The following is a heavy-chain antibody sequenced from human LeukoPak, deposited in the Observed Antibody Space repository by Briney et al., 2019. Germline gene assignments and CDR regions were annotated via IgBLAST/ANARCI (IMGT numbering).Heavy chain of an antibody. CDR1: RFTFNTYA. CDR2: IRHDGSSE. J-gene: IGHJ5*02. CDR3: ARHNTRFLERLPALGS. D-gene: IGHD3-3*01. Sequence: GGSLRLSCLASRFTFNTYAMHWVRRAPGKGLEWVAFIRHDGSSEYYADSVKGRFIISRDRSGNTLYLQMKSLRPEDTAIYYCARHNTRFLERLPALGSWGQGTLVTVSS. V-gene: IGHV3-30*02.